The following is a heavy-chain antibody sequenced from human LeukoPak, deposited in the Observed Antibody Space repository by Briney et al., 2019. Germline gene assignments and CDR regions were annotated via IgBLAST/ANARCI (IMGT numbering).Heavy chain of an antibody. Sequence: SETLSLTCTVSGGSISSYYWSWIRQPPWKGLEWIGYIYYSGSTNYNPSLKSRVTISVDTSMNQFSLKLSSVTAADTAVYYCATAVAGNLHFDYWGQGTLVTVSS. CDR1: GGSISSYY. CDR2: IYYSGST. J-gene: IGHJ4*02. D-gene: IGHD6-19*01. CDR3: ATAVAGNLHFDY. V-gene: IGHV4-59*01.